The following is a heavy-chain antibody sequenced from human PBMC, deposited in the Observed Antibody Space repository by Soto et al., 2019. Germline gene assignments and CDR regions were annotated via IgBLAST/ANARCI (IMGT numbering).Heavy chain of an antibody. CDR1: GGSISTRSNY. CDR2: IYYSGST. V-gene: IGHV4-39*01. J-gene: IGHJ6*02. D-gene: IGHD3-10*01. Sequence: PSETLSLTCTVSGGSISTRSNYWGWSRQPPGKGLEWIGSIYYSGSTYYNPSLKSRVTISVDTSKNTLYLQMNSLRAEDTAVYYCARSGAYGSGSYNYYYGMDVWGQGTTVTVSS. CDR3: ARSGAYGSGSYNYYYGMDV.